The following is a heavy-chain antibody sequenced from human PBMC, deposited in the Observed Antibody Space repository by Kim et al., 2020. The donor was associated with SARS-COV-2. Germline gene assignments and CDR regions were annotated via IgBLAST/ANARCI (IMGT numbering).Heavy chain of an antibody. D-gene: IGHD6-19*01. CDR2: IYHSGST. V-gene: IGHV4-38-2*02. Sequence: SETLSLTCTVSGYSISSGYYWGWIRQPPGKGLEWLGSIYHSGSTYYNPSLKSRVTISVDTSKNQFSLKLSSVTAADTAVYYCARAGRQWLLRQYYFDYWGQGTLVTVSS. CDR1: GYSISSGYY. CDR3: ARAGRQWLLRQYYFDY. J-gene: IGHJ4*02.